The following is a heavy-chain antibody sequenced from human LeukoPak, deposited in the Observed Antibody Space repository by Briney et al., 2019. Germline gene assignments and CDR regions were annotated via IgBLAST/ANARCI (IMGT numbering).Heavy chain of an antibody. Sequence: SETLSLTCAVYGGSLSAYYWSWIRQPPGKGLEWIGEVNHSGSANYNPSLKSRVTMSVDTSKNQFSLKLSSVTAADTAVYYCARSPRYCSGGSCYLPHYWGQGTLVTVSS. V-gene: IGHV4-34*01. J-gene: IGHJ4*02. CDR1: GGSLSAYY. CDR2: VNHSGSA. CDR3: ARSPRYCSGGSCYLPHY. D-gene: IGHD2-15*01.